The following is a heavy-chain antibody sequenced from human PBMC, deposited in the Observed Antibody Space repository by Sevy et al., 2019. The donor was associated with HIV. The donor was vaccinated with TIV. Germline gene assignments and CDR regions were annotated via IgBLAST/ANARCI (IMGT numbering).Heavy chain of an antibody. Sequence: SETLSLTCTVSGGSISSGDYYWSWIRQPPGKGLEWIGYIYYSGSTYYNPSLKSRVTISVDTSKNQFSLKLSSVTAADTAVYHCARGGTNDLGVYWGQGTLVTVSS. D-gene: IGHD1-1*01. J-gene: IGHJ4*02. CDR3: ARGGTNDLGVY. V-gene: IGHV4-30-4*01. CDR2: IYYSGST. CDR1: GGSISSGDYY.